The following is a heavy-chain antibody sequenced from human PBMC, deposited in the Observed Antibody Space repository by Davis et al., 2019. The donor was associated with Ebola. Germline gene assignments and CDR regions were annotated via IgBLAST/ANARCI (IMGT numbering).Heavy chain of an antibody. CDR1: GFIFSTHT. Sequence: GESLKISCAASGFIFSTHTMHWVRQAPGKGLEWVAVIGSDGINTVYADSVKGRFTISRDNAKNSLYLQMNSLRAEDTAVYYCAREGSKRWLQFLNWGQGTLVTVSS. CDR2: IGSDGINT. D-gene: IGHD5-24*01. CDR3: AREGSKRWLQFLN. J-gene: IGHJ4*02. V-gene: IGHV3-30-3*01.